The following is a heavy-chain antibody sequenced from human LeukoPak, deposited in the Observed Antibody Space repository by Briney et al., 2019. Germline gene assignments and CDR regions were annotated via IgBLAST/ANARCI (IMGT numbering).Heavy chain of an antibody. J-gene: IGHJ4*02. CDR3: ARDSGGSSGWYYFDY. V-gene: IGHV3-20*04. Sequence: GGSLRLSCAASGFTFDDYGMSWVRRAPGKGLEWVSGINWNGGSTAYADSVKGRFTISRDNAKNSLYLQMNSLGDEDTAVYYCARDSGGSSGWYYFDYWGQGTLVTVSS. CDR1: GFTFDDYG. CDR2: INWNGGST. D-gene: IGHD6-13*01.